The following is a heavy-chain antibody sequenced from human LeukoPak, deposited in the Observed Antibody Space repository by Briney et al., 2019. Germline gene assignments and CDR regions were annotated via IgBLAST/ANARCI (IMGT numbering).Heavy chain of an antibody. CDR1: GYTFTGYY. Sequence: VASVKVSCKASGYTFTGYYMHWVRQAPGQGLEWMGWINPNSGGTNYAQKFQGRVTMTRDTSISTAYMELSRLRSDDTAVYYCARRDDYGDYDWFDPWGQGTLVTVSS. V-gene: IGHV1-2*02. J-gene: IGHJ5*02. CDR2: INPNSGGT. D-gene: IGHD4-17*01. CDR3: ARRDDYGDYDWFDP.